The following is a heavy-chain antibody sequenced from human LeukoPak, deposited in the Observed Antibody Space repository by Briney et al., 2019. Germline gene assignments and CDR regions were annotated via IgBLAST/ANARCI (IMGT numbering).Heavy chain of an antibody. CDR3: ARDPAAVAGKGGFDY. V-gene: IGHV3-21*01. D-gene: IGHD6-19*01. J-gene: IGHJ4*02. Sequence: PGGSLRLSCAASGFTFSSYSMNWVRQAPGKGLEWVSSISSSSSYIYYADSVKGRFTISRDNAKNSLYLQRNSLRAEDTAVYYCARDPAAVAGKGGFDYWGQGTLATVSS. CDR2: ISSSSSYI. CDR1: GFTFSSYS.